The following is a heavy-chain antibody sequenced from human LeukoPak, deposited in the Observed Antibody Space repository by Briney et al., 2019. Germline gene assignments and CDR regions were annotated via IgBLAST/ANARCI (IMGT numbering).Heavy chain of an antibody. CDR1: GINVGSNY. CDR3: ARGGHGYSRN. Sequence: GSLRLSCAASGINVGSNYMNWIRQPPGKGLEWIGEMNPSGSPNYNPSLKSRVTISIDTSKNQFSLRLNSVTAADTAVYYCARGGHGYSRNWGQGTLVTVSS. D-gene: IGHD5-18*01. CDR2: MNPSGSP. J-gene: IGHJ4*02. V-gene: IGHV4-34*01.